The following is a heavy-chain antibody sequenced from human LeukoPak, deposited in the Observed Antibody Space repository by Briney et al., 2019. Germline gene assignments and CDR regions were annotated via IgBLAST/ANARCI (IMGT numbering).Heavy chain of an antibody. D-gene: IGHD3-22*01. V-gene: IGHV3-7*01. CDR3: ARDWSPYDSSSYYDALDI. CDR2: IKTHGSEE. Sequence: PGGSLRLSCAASGFTFSNYWMTWVRQAPGKGLEWVANIKTHGSEEHYADSVKGRFTISRDNAKNSLYLQMNSLRAEDTAVYYCARDWSPYDSSSYYDALDIWGQGTVVTVSS. CDR1: GFTFSNYW. J-gene: IGHJ3*02.